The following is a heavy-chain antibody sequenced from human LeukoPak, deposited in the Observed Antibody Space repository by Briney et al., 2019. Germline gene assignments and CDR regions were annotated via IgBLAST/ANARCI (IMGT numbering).Heavy chain of an antibody. CDR1: GFTFSSYD. J-gene: IGHJ4*02. CDR2: IGTAGDT. CDR3: ARGGAAATLDY. D-gene: IGHD6-13*01. Sequence: PGGSLRLPCAASGFTFSSYDMHWVRQATGKGLEWVSAIGTAGDTYYPGSVKGRFTISRENAKNSLYLQMNSLRAGDTAVYYCARGGAAATLDYWGQGTLVTVSS. V-gene: IGHV3-13*01.